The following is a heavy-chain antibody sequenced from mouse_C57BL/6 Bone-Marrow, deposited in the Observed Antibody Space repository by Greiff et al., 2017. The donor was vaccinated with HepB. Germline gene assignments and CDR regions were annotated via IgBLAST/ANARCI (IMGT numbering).Heavy chain of an antibody. J-gene: IGHJ3*01. Sequence: EVQRVESGGGLVQPGGSLKLSCAASGFTFSDYYMYWVRQTPEKRLEWVAYISNGGGSTYYPDTVKGRFTISRDNDKNTLYLKMSRLKSEDTAMYYCARHDDGYYPAWFAYWGQGTLVTVSA. CDR2: ISNGGGST. D-gene: IGHD2-3*01. CDR3: ARHDDGYYPAWFAY. CDR1: GFTFSDYY. V-gene: IGHV5-12*01.